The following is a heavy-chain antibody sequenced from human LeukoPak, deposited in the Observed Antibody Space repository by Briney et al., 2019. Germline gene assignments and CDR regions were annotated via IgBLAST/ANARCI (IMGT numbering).Heavy chain of an antibody. V-gene: IGHV3-11*03. J-gene: IGHJ4*02. CDR2: ITCNSSYT. D-gene: IGHD6-13*01. CDR3: AAGAAADY. Sequence: GGSLRLSCVVSGIPFSDYYMHWIRQAPGKGLEWISYITCNSSYTDYADSVKGRFTISRDNAQNALFLQMDSLRVEGTAVYYCAAGAAADYWGQGARVTVSS. CDR1: GIPFSDYY.